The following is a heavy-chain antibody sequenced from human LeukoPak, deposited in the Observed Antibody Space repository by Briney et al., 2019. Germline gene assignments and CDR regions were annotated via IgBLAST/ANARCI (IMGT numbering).Heavy chain of an antibody. CDR3: ARGMYYYDSSGSDY. D-gene: IGHD3-22*01. CDR2: IIPILGIA. J-gene: IGHJ4*02. Sequence: SVKVSCKASGGTFSSYAISWVRQAPGQGLEWMGRIIPILGIANYAQKLQGRVTMTTDTSTSTAYMELRSLRSDDTAVYYCARGMYYYDSSGSDYWGQGTLVTVSS. CDR1: GGTFSSYA. V-gene: IGHV1-69*04.